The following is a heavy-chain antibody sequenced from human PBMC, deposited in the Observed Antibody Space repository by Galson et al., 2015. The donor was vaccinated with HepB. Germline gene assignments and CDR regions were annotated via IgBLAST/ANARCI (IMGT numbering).Heavy chain of an antibody. CDR3: VRVSGGHYLDY. Sequence: SLRLSCAASGFAFSNFWMSWVRQAPGKGLEWVANIKHDGNEKYYVASVKGRFAISRDSATNSLFLQMNSLRAEDTAVYYCVRVSGGHYLDYWGQGTLVTVSS. CDR2: IKHDGNEK. J-gene: IGHJ4*02. V-gene: IGHV3-7*03. CDR1: GFAFSNFW. D-gene: IGHD3-10*01.